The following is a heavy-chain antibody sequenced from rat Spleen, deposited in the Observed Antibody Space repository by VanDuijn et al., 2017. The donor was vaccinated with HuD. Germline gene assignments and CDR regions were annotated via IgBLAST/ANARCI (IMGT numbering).Heavy chain of an antibody. Sequence: EVQLVESGGGLVQPGGSLKLSCAVSGFTFNSYDMAWVRQAPTKGLEWVASISPSGGFTYYRDSVKGRFTVSRDNAKSTLSLQMDSLRSEDTATYYCARHGYDGSYYYWDYWGQGVMVTVSS. J-gene: IGHJ2*01. CDR1: GFTFNSYD. V-gene: IGHV5-25*01. CDR3: ARHGYDGSYYYWDY. D-gene: IGHD1-12*02. CDR2: ISPSGGFT.